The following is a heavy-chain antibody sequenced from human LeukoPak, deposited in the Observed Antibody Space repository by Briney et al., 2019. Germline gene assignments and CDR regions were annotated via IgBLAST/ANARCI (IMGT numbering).Heavy chain of an antibody. CDR1: GGSISSSSYY. V-gene: IGHV4-39*07. D-gene: IGHD3-22*01. CDR2: IYYSGST. Sequence: SETLSLTCTVSGGSISSSSYYWGWIRQPPGKGLEWIGSIYYSGSTYYNPSLKSRVTISVDTSKNQFSLKLSSVTAADTAVYYCARAPYYYDSSGYPVFDYWGQGTLVTVSS. CDR3: ARAPYYYDSSGYPVFDY. J-gene: IGHJ4*02.